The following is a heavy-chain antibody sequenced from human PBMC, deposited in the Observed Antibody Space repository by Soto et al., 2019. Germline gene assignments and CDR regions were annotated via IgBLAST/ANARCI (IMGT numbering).Heavy chain of an antibody. CDR2: FDPEDGET. Sequence: GASVKVSCKVSGYTLTELSMHWVRQAPGKGLEWMGGFDPEDGETIYAQKFQGRVTMTEDTSTDTAYMELSSLRSEDTAVYYCATRCGSSRCYRFDVWGQGTLVTVSS. J-gene: IGHJ5*02. D-gene: IGHD6-19*01. CDR1: GYTLTELS. V-gene: IGHV1-24*01. CDR3: ATRCGSSRCYRFDV.